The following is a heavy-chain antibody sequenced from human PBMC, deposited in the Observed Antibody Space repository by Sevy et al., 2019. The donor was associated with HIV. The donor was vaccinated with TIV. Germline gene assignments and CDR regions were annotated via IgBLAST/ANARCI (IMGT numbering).Heavy chain of an antibody. Sequence: GGSLRLSCAASGFTFSSYAMHWVRQAPGKGLEWVAVISYDGSNKYYAHSVKGRLTISRDNSKNTPYLQMNSLRAEDTAVYYCARGYYVILTGYPHPDYWGQGTLVTVSS. V-gene: IGHV3-30-3*01. CDR3: ARGYYVILTGYPHPDY. J-gene: IGHJ4*02. D-gene: IGHD3-9*01. CDR1: GFTFSSYA. CDR2: ISYDGSNK.